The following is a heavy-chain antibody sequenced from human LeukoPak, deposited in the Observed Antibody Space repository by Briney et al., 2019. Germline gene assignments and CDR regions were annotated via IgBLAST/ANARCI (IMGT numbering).Heavy chain of an antibody. CDR1: GGSFSGYY. V-gene: IGHV4-34*01. CDR2: INHSGST. Sequence: SETLSLTCAVYGGSFSGYYWSWIRQPPGKGLEWIGEINHSGSTNYNPSLKSRVTISVDTSKNQFSLKLSPVTAADTAVYYCARGTAMVSYWGQGTLVTVSS. D-gene: IGHD5-18*01. CDR3: ARGTAMVSY. J-gene: IGHJ4*02.